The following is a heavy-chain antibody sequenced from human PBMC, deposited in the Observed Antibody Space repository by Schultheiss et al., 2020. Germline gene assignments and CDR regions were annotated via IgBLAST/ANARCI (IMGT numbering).Heavy chain of an antibody. V-gene: IGHV4-61*08. CDR2: IYYSGST. CDR1: GGSISSGGYS. Sequence: SETLSLTCTVSGGSISSGGYSWSWIRQPPGKGLEWIGYIYYSGSTNYNPSLKSRVTISVDTSKNQFSLKLSSVTAADTAMYYCARVVAATRYETPYGMDVWGQGTTVTVSS. D-gene: IGHD2-15*01. J-gene: IGHJ6*02. CDR3: ARVVAATRYETPYGMDV.